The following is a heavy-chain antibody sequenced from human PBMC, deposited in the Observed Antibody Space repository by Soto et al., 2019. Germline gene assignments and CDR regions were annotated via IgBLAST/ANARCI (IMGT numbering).Heavy chain of an antibody. CDR1: GYTFTGYY. D-gene: IGHD2-15*01. CDR3: ARARKLSAVSPATFDH. J-gene: IGHJ4*02. CDR2: LNPDNGAT. Sequence: ASVKVSCKASGYTFTGYYLHWVRQAPGQGLEWMGWLNPDNGATNYARDFRDWVTMTRDSSISTAYMELSSVRFDDTAVYFCARARKLSAVSPATFDHWGQGGLVSVSS. V-gene: IGHV1-2*04.